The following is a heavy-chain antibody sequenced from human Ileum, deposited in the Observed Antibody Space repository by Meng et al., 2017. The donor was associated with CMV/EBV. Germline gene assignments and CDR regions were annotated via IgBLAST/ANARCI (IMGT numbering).Heavy chain of an antibody. V-gene: IGHV3-23*01. CDR3: AKGVGPHDY. CDR1: GFTFSSYA. CDR2: MSGSGGST. D-gene: IGHD3-16*01. J-gene: IGHJ4*02. Sequence: RLSCAASGFTFSSYAMSWVRQAPGKGLEWVSAMSGSGGSTYYADSVKGRFTISRENSKNTLYLQMNSLRAEGTAVYYCAKGVGPHDYWGQGTLVTVSS.